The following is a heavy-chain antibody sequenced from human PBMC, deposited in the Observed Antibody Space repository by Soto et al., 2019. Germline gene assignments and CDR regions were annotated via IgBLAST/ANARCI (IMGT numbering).Heavy chain of an antibody. CDR2: INSDGSST. J-gene: IGHJ6*02. CDR3: ARETLGYSSSWYYYYYGMDV. V-gene: IGHV3-74*01. D-gene: IGHD6-13*01. Sequence: GGSLRLSCAASGFTFSSYWMHWVRQAPGKGLVWVSRINSDGSSTSYADSVKGRFTISRDNAKNTLYLQMNSLRAEDTAVYYCARETLGYSSSWYYYYYGMDVWGQGTTVTVSS. CDR1: GFTFSSYW.